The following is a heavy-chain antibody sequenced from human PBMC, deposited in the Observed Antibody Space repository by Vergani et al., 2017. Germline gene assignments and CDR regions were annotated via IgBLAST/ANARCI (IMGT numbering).Heavy chain of an antibody. Sequence: QVQLVESEGGVVQPGRSLTLSCVASGFTFSSHGMHWVRQAPGKGLEWVAVIWYDGSNKYYGDSVKVRFTISRDNSKNTLYLKMNSLRVEDTAVYYCARWGNEKRLDSGGQGTLVTVS. CDR1: GFTFSSHG. CDR3: ARWGNEKRLDS. J-gene: IGHJ5*01. CDR2: IWYDGSNK. D-gene: IGHD7-27*01. V-gene: IGHV3-33*01.